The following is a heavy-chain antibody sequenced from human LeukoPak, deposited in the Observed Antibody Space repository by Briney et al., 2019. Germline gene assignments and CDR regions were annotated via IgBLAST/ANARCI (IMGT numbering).Heavy chain of an antibody. Sequence: SVKVSCKASGFTFTSSAMQWVRQARGQRLEWIGWIVVGSGNTNYAQKFQERVTITRDMSTSTAYMELSSLRSEDTAVYYCAAVGYDFWSGYPAWDAFDIWGQGTMATVSS. V-gene: IGHV1-58*02. D-gene: IGHD3-3*01. CDR2: IVVGSGNT. J-gene: IGHJ3*02. CDR3: AAVGYDFWSGYPAWDAFDI. CDR1: GFTFTSSA.